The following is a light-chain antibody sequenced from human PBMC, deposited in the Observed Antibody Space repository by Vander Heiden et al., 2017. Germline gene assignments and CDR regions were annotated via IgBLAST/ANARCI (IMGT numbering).Light chain of an antibody. V-gene: IGLV3-1*01. CDR2: QDS. CDR3: QVWDSRTAI. Sequence: SYELTQPPSVSVSPGQTASTTCSGDKLGNKYACWYQQKPGQSPVVVIYQDSKRPSGIPERFSSSSSGNTATLTISGTQAMDEADYYCQVWDSRTAIFGGGTKVTVL. J-gene: IGLJ2*01. CDR1: KLGNKY.